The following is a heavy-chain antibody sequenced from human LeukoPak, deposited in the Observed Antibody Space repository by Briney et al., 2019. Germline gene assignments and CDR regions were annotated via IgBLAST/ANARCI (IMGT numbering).Heavy chain of an antibody. CDR3: AKDISVAVAGTLVY. Sequence: GRSLRLSCAASGFTFYDYGMHWVRQAPGKGGEWGSGISFNSVSIRYAYSVKGPFTISRDNAKNSLYLQMNSLRAEDTALYYCAKDISVAVAGTLVYWGQGTLVTVSS. D-gene: IGHD6-19*01. CDR1: GFTFYDYG. CDR2: ISFNSVSI. J-gene: IGHJ4*02. V-gene: IGHV3-9*01.